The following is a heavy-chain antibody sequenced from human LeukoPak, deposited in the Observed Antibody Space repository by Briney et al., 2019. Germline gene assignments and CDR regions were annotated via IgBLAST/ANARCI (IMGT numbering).Heavy chain of an antibody. J-gene: IGHJ4*02. Sequence: SETLSLTCTVSGYSISSGYYWGWFRQPPGRELEGFASIYYRGGTHYNPSLASLKSRVTISGDTSKNQFSLTRSSVTAADTAVYYCASTGYGGYVAYYFDYWGQGTLVTVSS. V-gene: IGHV4-38-2*02. CDR3: ASTGYGGYVAYYFDY. CDR2: IYYRGGT. D-gene: IGHD5-12*01. CDR1: GYSISSGYY.